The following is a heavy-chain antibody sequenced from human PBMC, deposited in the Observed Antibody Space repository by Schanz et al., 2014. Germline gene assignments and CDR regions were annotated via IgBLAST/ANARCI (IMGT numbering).Heavy chain of an antibody. V-gene: IGHV4-31*03. CDR3: ARAVGGNSALEWFDP. Sequence: QVQLQESGPRLVKPSQTLSLTCTVSGGSIDVSGYYWSWIRQQPGKALEWIGYIYHSGNTYFKPSLQSRLAREGATPKKKGSLSLSSATAAQKEGYYCARAVGGNSALEWFDPWGQGTLVTVSS. CDR1: GGSIDVSGYY. D-gene: IGHD2-21*01. CDR2: IYHSGNT. J-gene: IGHJ5*02.